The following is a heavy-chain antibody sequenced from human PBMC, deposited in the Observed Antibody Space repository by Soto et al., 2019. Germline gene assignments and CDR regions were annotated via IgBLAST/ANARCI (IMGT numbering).Heavy chain of an antibody. CDR3: ARCRIARNTYKGIEP. D-gene: IGHD2-21*01. V-gene: IGHV4-31*03. Sequence: SETLSLSCSVSGAALNIGKYYWSWIRQVPGKGLEWIGHIYVTGAVDYNPSLRDRITISQDTSERQFSLNLRLVTAADTAVYYCARCRIARNTYKGIEPWGQGTLVTVGS. J-gene: IGHJ5*02. CDR2: IYVTGAV. CDR1: GAALNIGKYY.